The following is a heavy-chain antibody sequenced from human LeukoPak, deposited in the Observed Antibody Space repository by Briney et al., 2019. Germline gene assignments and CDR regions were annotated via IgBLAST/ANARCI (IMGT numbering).Heavy chain of an antibody. CDR1: GYTFTSYY. Sequence: APVKVSCKASGYTFTSYYMHWVRQAPGQGREWMGIINPSGGSTSYAQKFQGRVTMTRDMSTSTVYMELSSLRSEDTAVYYCARFYGDYSIVDYWGQGTLVTVSS. CDR2: INPSGGST. CDR3: ARFYGDYSIVDY. V-gene: IGHV1-46*01. J-gene: IGHJ4*02. D-gene: IGHD4-17*01.